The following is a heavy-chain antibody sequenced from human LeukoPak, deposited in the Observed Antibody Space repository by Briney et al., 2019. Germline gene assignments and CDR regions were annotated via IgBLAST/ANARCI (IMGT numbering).Heavy chain of an antibody. J-gene: IGHJ2*01. V-gene: IGHV1-8*01. CDR1: GYTCTSYD. D-gene: IGHD1-26*01. CDR3: ARGRVGATSHSNWFFDL. Sequence: ASVKVSCKFSGYTCTSYDINWVRQATGQGLEWMGWMNPNSGNTGYAQKFQGRVTMTSDTSITTAYMDLSSLTSEDTAVYYCARGRVGATSHSNWFFDLWGRGTPVTVSS. CDR2: MNPNSGNT.